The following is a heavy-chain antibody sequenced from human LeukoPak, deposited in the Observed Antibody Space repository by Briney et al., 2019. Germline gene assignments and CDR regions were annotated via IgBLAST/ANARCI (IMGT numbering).Heavy chain of an antibody. V-gene: IGHV1-69*04. J-gene: IGHJ4*02. CDR2: IIPILGIA. CDR1: GCTFSSYA. CDR3: AKDDPIYDFWSGYYPITFDY. D-gene: IGHD3-3*01. Sequence: ASVKVSCKASGCTFSSYAISWVRQAPGQGLEWMGRIIPILGIANYAQKSQGRVTITADKSTSTAYMELSSLRSEDTAVYYCAKDDPIYDFWSGYYPITFDYWGQGTLVTVSS.